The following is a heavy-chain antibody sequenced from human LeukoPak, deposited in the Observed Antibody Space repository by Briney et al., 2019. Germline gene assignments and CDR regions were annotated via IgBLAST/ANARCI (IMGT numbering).Heavy chain of an antibody. CDR3: ATEMTSVVPDY. V-gene: IGHV1-24*01. J-gene: IGHJ4*02. CDR2: FDPENDER. D-gene: IGHD4-11*01. Sequence: GASVKVSCKVFGHTLSELTMHWVRQAPGKGLEWMGGFDPENDERMYAGKFRGRATMTEDISTDTAYMELSSLRSEDTAVYFCATEMTSVVPDYWGQGTLVTVSS. CDR1: GHTLSELT.